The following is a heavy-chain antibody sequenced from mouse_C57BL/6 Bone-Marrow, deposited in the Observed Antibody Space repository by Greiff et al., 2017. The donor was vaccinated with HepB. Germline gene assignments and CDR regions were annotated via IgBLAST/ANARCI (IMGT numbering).Heavy chain of an antibody. CDR2: INPDSSTI. J-gene: IGHJ2*01. Sequence: EVKLLQSGGGLVQPGGSLKLSCAASGIDFSRYWMSWVRRAPGKGLEWIGEINPDSSTINYAPSLKDKFIISRDNAKNTLYLQMSKVRSEDTALYYCARGITTVVANYFDYWGQGTTLTVSS. CDR1: GIDFSRYW. V-gene: IGHV4-1*01. CDR3: ARGITTVVANYFDY. D-gene: IGHD1-1*01.